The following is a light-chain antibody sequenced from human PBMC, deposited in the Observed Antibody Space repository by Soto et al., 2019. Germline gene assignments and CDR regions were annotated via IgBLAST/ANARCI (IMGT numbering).Light chain of an antibody. CDR2: AAS. Sequence: DIQMTQSPSSLSSSVGDRVTITCRASQSIGIYLHWYQQKPGKAPQFLIYAASSLQSGVPSRFSGSGSGTDFTLTISSLQPEDFASYYCQQYRDLPLTFGQGTMVEMK. CDR1: QSIGIY. J-gene: IGKJ2*01. V-gene: IGKV1-39*01. CDR3: QQYRDLPLT.